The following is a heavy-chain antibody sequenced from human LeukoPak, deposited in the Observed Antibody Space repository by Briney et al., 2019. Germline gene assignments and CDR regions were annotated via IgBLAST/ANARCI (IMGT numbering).Heavy chain of an antibody. CDR1: GYTFTSYD. V-gene: IGHV1-8*01. CDR2: MNPNSGNT. CDR3: ARDQAAAAYYFDY. D-gene: IGHD6-13*01. Sequence: ASVTVSCKASGYTFTSYDINWVRQATGQGLEWMGWMNPNSGNTGYAQKFQGRVTMTRDTSTSTVYMELSSLRSEDTAVYYCARDQAAAAYYFDYWGQGTLVTVSS. J-gene: IGHJ4*02.